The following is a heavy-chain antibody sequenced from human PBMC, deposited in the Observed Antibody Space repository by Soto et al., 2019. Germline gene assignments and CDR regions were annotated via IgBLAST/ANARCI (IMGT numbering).Heavy chain of an antibody. CDR2: INAGNGNT. Sequence: QVHLVQSGAEVRKPGASVKVSCRASGYIFSGYAIHWVRQAPGQGLEWVGWINAGNGNTQYSQKFQGRGTLSRDTPATTGSLELTSLTSEDTAVYFCARTDLRTPQLVPDFWGQGTRVIVSS. CDR3: ARTDLRTPQLVPDF. J-gene: IGHJ4*02. D-gene: IGHD6-13*01. CDR1: GYIFSGYA. V-gene: IGHV1-3*01.